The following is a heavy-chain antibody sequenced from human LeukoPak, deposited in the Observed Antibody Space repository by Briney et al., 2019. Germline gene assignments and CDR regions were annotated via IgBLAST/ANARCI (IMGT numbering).Heavy chain of an antibody. CDR3: ATKLYGDDGFFDY. CDR1: GYTLTELS. D-gene: IGHD4-17*01. CDR2: FDPEDGET. Sequence: ASVKVSCKVSGYTLTELSMHWVRQAPGKGLEWMGGFDPEDGETIYAQKFQGRVTMTEDTSTDTAYMELSSLRSEGTAVYYCATKLYGDDGFFDYWGQGTLVTVSS. V-gene: IGHV1-24*01. J-gene: IGHJ4*02.